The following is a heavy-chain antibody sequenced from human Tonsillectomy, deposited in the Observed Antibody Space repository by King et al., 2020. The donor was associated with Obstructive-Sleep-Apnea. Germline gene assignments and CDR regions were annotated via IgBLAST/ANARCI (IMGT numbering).Heavy chain of an antibody. J-gene: IGHJ4*02. CDR2: MRTKPNNYAT. CDR1: GFSFSDSV. Sequence: AQLVQSGGGLVQPGGSLKLSCAASGFSFSDSVMHWVRQASGKGLEWVGRMRTKPNNYATAYAASVKGRFTFSRDDSKNTGYLQMNSLKPEDTAVYYCSFGLSGDYWGQGALFTVSS. D-gene: IGHD3-10*01. V-gene: IGHV3-73*01. CDR3: SFGLSGDY.